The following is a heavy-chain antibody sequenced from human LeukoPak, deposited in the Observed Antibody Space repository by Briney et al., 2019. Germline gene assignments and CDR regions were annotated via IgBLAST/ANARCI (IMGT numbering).Heavy chain of an antibody. Sequence: GGSLRLSCAASGFTFSSYAMSWVRQAPGKGLEWVAVIWYDGSNKYYADSVKGRFTISRDNSKNTLYLQMNSLRAEDTAVYYCAKDDGNSAFDYWGQGTLVTVSS. CDR2: IWYDGSNK. V-gene: IGHV3-33*06. D-gene: IGHD4-23*01. CDR1: GFTFSSYA. CDR3: AKDDGNSAFDY. J-gene: IGHJ4*02.